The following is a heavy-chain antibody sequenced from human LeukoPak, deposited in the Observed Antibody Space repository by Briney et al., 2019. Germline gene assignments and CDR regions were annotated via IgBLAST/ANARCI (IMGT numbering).Heavy chain of an antibody. Sequence: SETLSLTCTVSGGSISSSSYYWGWIRQPPGQGLEWIGSIYYSGSTYYNPSLKSRVTISVDTSKNQFSLKLSSVTAADTAVYYCARDTSKWGPPLAVAGLDYWGQGTLVTVSS. CDR3: ARDTSKWGPPLAVAGLDY. J-gene: IGHJ4*02. V-gene: IGHV4-39*07. D-gene: IGHD6-19*01. CDR1: GGSISSSSYY. CDR2: IYYSGST.